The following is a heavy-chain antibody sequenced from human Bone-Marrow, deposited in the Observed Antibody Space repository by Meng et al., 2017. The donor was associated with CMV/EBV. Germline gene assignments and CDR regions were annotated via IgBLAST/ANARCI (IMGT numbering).Heavy chain of an antibody. D-gene: IGHD2-15*01. J-gene: IGHJ4*02. V-gene: IGHV3-74*01. CDR2: VNGDGSTT. Sequence: GSLGLSCAASGFTFNSYWMHWVRQAPGKGLVWVSRVNGDGSTTRYADSVKGRFTISRDNAKNTLYLQMNSLRVEDTAVYYCGRLPDFWGQGALVTVSS. CDR1: GFTFNSYW. CDR3: GRLPDF.